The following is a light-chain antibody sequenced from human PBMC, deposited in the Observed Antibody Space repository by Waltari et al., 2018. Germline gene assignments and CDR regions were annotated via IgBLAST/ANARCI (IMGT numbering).Light chain of an antibody. V-gene: IGKV1-39*01. CDR1: QRIDND. CDR3: QQSDSVPRT. CDR2: AAS. Sequence: CRASQRIDNDVNCYQQRPGKAPKHLICAASRLQSGVPARFSGSGSGTEFTLSISTLQPEDFATYFCQQSDSVPRTFGQGTRVEI. J-gene: IGKJ1*01.